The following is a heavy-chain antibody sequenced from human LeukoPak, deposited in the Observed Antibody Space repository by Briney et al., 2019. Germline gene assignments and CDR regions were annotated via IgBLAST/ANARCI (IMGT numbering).Heavy chain of an antibody. CDR2: ISGSGGST. CDR1: GFTFSCYA. V-gene: IGHV3-23*01. Sequence: GGSLRLSRAASGFTFSCYAMSWVRQAPGKGLEWVSAISGSGGSTYYADSVKGRFTISRDNSKNTLYLQMNSLRAEDTAVYYCAKAPQRVLAGYFQHWGQGTLVTVSS. CDR3: AKAPQRVLAGYFQH. J-gene: IGHJ1*01.